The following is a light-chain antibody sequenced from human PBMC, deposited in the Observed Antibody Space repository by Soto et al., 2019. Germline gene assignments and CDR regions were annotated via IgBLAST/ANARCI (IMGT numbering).Light chain of an antibody. Sequence: QSALTQPASVSGSPGQSITISCTGTSSDIGGYTYVSWYQQHPGKAPKLIIYDVSNRPSGVSNRFSGSKSGNTASLAISGLQGEDEADHYCSSYLSSKTLVFGGGTKLTVL. CDR3: SSYLSSKTLV. J-gene: IGLJ2*01. CDR1: SSDIGGYTY. V-gene: IGLV2-14*03. CDR2: DVS.